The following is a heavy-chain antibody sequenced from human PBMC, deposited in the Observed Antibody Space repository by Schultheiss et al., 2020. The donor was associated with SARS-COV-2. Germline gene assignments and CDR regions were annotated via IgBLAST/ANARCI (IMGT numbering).Heavy chain of an antibody. V-gene: IGHV2-70*11. CDR3: ARSTTGRNWFDP. D-gene: IGHD4-17*01. J-gene: IGHJ5*02. CDR2: IDWDDDK. CDR1: GFSLSTSGMC. Sequence: SGPTLLKPTQTLTLTCTFSGFSLSTSGMCVSWIRQPPGKALEWLARIDWDDDKYYSTSLKTRFTISKDTSKNQVVLTMTNMDPVDTATYYCARSTTGRNWFDPWSQGTLVTVSS.